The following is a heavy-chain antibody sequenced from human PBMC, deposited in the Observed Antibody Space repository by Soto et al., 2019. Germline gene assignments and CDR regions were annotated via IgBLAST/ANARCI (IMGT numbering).Heavy chain of an antibody. V-gene: IGHV3-11*01. CDR2: ISSSGSTI. J-gene: IGHJ6*03. D-gene: IGHD6-13*01. CDR1: GFTFSDYY. Sequence: PGGSLRLSCAASGFTFSDYYMSWIRQAPGKGLEWVSYISSSGSTIYYADSVKGRFTISRDNAKNSLYLQMNSLRAEDTAVYYCARDHRYSSSRYVSYYYYYMDVWGKGTTVTVSS. CDR3: ARDHRYSSSRYVSYYYYYMDV.